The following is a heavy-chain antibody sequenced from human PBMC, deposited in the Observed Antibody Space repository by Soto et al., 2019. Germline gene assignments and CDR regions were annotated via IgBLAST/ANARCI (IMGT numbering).Heavy chain of an antibody. V-gene: IGHV3-23*01. D-gene: IGHD6-13*01. CDR1: GFTFSSYA. CDR2: ISGSGGST. J-gene: IGHJ6*02. Sequence: EVQLLESGGGLVQPGGSLRLSCAASGFTFSSYAMSWVRQAPGKGLEWVSAISGSGGSTYYADSVKGRFTISRDNSKNTLYLQMNSLRAEDTAVYYCAKDRAYSSSWYKAYYYYGMDVWGQGTTVTVSS. CDR3: AKDRAYSSSWYKAYYYYGMDV.